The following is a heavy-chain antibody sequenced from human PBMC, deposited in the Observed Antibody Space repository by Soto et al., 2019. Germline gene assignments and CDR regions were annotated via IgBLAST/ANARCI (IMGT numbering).Heavy chain of an antibody. D-gene: IGHD2-21*01. CDR1: GGSISSYY. V-gene: IGHV4-59*01. CDR3: ARDPGLAYCGGDCYFYGMDV. Sequence: KPSETLSLTCTVSGGSISSYYWSWIRQPPGKGLEWIGYIYYSGSTNYDPSLKSRVTISVDTSKNQFSLKLSSVTAADTAVYYCARDPGLAYCGGDCYFYGMDVWGQGTTVTVSS. CDR2: IYYSGST. J-gene: IGHJ6*02.